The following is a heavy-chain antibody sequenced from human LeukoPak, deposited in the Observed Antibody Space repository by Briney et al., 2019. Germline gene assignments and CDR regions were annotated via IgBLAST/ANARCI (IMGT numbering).Heavy chain of an antibody. CDR1: GFTFSSYS. CDR2: ISSSSTI. Sequence: GSLRLSCAASGFTFSSYSMNWVRQAPGKGLEWVSYISSSSTIYYADSVKGRFTISRDNAKNSLYLQMNSLRAEDTAVYYCARDSPRAAVRGAFDIWGQGTMVTVSS. J-gene: IGHJ3*02. D-gene: IGHD3-10*01. CDR3: ARDSPRAAVRGAFDI. V-gene: IGHV3-48*01.